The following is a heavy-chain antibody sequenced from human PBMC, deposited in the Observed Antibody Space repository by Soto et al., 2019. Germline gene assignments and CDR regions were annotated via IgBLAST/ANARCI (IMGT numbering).Heavy chain of an antibody. J-gene: IGHJ5*02. CDR1: GGSTNHND. D-gene: IGHD1-1*01. CDR2: SYYSGST. V-gene: IGHV4-59*01. Sequence: SVTLSLTCTVSGGSTNHNDWSWIRESPGKGLESIGCSYYSGSTSYNPSLRSRVTISIDTAKTQSSLRLRSVTAADTAVYYCARRQTWNNLFDTWGQGTLDTVS. CDR3: ARRQTWNNLFDT.